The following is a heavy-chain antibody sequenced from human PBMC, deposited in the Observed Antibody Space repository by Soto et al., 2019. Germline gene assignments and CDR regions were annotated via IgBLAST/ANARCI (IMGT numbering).Heavy chain of an antibody. D-gene: IGHD3-3*01. Sequence: LSLTCAVYGGSFSGYYWSWIRQPPGKGLEWIGEINHSGSTNYDPSLKSRVTISVDTSKNQFSLKLSSVTAADTAVYYCARGGFWSGYYIFWFDPWGQGTLVTVSS. J-gene: IGHJ5*02. CDR2: INHSGST. V-gene: IGHV4-34*01. CDR3: ARGGFWSGYYIFWFDP. CDR1: GGSFSGYY.